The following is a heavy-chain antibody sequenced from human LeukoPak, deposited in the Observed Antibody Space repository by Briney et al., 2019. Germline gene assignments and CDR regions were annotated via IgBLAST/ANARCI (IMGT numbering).Heavy chain of an antibody. D-gene: IGHD3-10*01. CDR2: INTDGSST. CDR3: ARGIIYNNYYFDD. Sequence: GGSLRLSCAASGFTFTNYWMHWVRQAPGKGLVWVSRINTDGSSTNYADSVKGRFTISRDNARNTLYLQMNSLRAEDTAVYYCARGIIYNNYYFDDWGQGTLVTVSS. J-gene: IGHJ4*02. V-gene: IGHV3-74*01. CDR1: GFTFTNYW.